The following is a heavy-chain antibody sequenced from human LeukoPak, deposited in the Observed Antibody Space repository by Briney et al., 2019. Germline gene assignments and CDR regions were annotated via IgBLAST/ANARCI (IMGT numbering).Heavy chain of an antibody. J-gene: IGHJ4*02. Sequence: PSETLSLTCTVSGGSISSYYWSWIRQPPGKGLEWIGYISYSGSTNYNPSLKSRVTISLDTSKDQISLKLSSVTAADTAVYYCARRNYGDYDHYFDYWGQGTLVTVSS. CDR2: ISYSGST. D-gene: IGHD4-17*01. V-gene: IGHV4-59*08. CDR3: ARRNYGDYDHYFDY. CDR1: GGSISSYY.